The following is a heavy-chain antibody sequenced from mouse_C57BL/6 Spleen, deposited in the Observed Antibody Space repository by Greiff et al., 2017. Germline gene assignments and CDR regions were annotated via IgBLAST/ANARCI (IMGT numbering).Heavy chain of an antibody. CDR3: ARCDYYGSTPPFNV. Sequence: QVQLQQPGTELVKPGASVKLSCKDSGYTFTSYWMHWVKQRPGQGLEWIGNINPSNGGTTYNEKFKSKATLTVDKSSSAAYMQLSSLTSEESAVYYCARCDYYGSTPPFNVWGTGTTLTVSS. CDR1: GYTFTSYW. D-gene: IGHD1-1*01. V-gene: IGHV1-53*01. CDR2: INPSNGGT. J-gene: IGHJ1*03.